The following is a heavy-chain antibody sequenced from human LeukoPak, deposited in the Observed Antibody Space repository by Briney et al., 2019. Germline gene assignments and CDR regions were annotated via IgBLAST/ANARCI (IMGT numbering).Heavy chain of an antibody. CDR3: AASQSYDSSGYYESDAYDI. CDR2: IYDSGST. CDR1: GGSISSYY. J-gene: IGHJ3*02. Sequence: SETLSLTCTVSGGSISSYYWIWIRQPPGKGLEWIGYIYDSGSTNYNPSLKSRVTISVDTSKTQFSLKMSSVTAADTAVYYCAASQSYDSSGYYESDAYDIWGQGTMVTVYS. D-gene: IGHD3-22*01. V-gene: IGHV4-59*01.